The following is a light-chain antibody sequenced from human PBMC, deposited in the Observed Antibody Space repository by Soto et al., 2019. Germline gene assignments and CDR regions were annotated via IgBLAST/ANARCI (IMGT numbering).Light chain of an antibody. J-gene: IGLJ2*01. CDR3: QSYDSSLSGFHVV. CDR2: GNS. V-gene: IGLV1-40*01. CDR1: SSNIGAGYD. Sequence: QSVLTQPPSVSGAPGQRVTISCTGSSSNIGAGYDVHWYQQLPGTAPKLLIYGNSNRPSGVPDRFSGSKSGTSASLAITGLQADDEADYYCQSYDSSLSGFHVVFGGGTQLTVL.